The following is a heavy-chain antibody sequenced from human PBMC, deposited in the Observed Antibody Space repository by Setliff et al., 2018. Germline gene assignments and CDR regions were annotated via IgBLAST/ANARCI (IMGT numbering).Heavy chain of an antibody. CDR3: TREGGSSGYCGYFDY. D-gene: IGHD3-22*01. Sequence: PGGSLRLSCGASGFTIHWVRQAPGKGLEWVSAISYDGNSKYYAESVKGRFTISRDNSKNTVYLQMDSLRVEDTAIYYCTREGGSSGYCGYFDYWGPGTQVTVSS. CDR1: GFT. J-gene: IGHJ4*03. CDR2: ISYDGNSK. V-gene: IGHV3-30*01.